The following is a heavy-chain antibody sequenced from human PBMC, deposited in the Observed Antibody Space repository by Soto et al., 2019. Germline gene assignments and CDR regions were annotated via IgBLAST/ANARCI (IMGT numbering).Heavy chain of an antibody. CDR3: AREWGGYSYGMFDT. V-gene: IGHV4-31*03. D-gene: IGHD5-18*01. CDR1: GGSISSGGYY. CDR2: IYYSRST. Sequence: QVQLQESGQGLVKPSQTLSLPCTVSGGSISSGGYYWSWISQHPGKGLEWIGYIYYSRSTYYNPSLKSRVTISVDTSKNQCSLKLSSVNAADTAVYYCAREWGGYSYGMFDTWGQVTLVTVSS. J-gene: IGHJ5*02.